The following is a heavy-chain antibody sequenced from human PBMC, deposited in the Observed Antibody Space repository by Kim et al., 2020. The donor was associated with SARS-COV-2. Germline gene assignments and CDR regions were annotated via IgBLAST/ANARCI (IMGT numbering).Heavy chain of an antibody. CDR2: IKSKTDGGTT. CDR3: TSQQRISMIVVVIFPDY. J-gene: IGHJ4*02. CDR1: GFTFSNAW. Sequence: GGSLRLSCAASGFTFSNAWMSWVRQAPGKGLEWVGRIKSKTDGGTTDYAAPVKGRFTISRDDSKNTLYLQMNSLKTDDTAVYYCTSQQRISMIVVVIFPDYWGQGTLVTVSS. V-gene: IGHV3-15*01. D-gene: IGHD3-22*01.